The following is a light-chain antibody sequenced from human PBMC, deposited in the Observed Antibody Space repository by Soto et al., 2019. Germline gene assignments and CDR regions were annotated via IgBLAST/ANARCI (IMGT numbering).Light chain of an antibody. CDR2: GAS. CDR3: QQYGSSGT. CDR1: QSVGNN. Sequence: EIEMTQSPATLSLSPGERATVSCRASQSVGNNLAWHQQKPGQAPRLLIYGASNRATGIPDRFSGSGSGTDFTLTISRLEPEDFAVYYCQQYGSSGTFGQGTKVDIK. J-gene: IGKJ1*01. V-gene: IGKV3-20*01.